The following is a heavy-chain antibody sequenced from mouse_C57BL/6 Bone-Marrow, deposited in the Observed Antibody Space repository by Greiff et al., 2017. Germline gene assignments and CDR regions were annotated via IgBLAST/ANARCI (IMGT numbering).Heavy chain of an antibody. Sequence: VQLQQSGAELVRPGASVKLSCTASGFNIKDDYMHWVKQRPEQGLEWIGWIDPENGATEYASKFQGKATITADTSSNTAYLQLSSLTSEDTAVYYCTTDGYYFAYWGKGTLVTVSA. V-gene: IGHV14-4*01. D-gene: IGHD2-3*01. CDR1: GFNIKDDY. CDR2: IDPENGAT. J-gene: IGHJ3*01. CDR3: TTDGYYFAY.